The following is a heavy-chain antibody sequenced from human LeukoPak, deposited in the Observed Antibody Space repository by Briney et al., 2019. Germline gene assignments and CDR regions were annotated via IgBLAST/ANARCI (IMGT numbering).Heavy chain of an antibody. CDR1: GGSISSYY. V-gene: IGHV4-59*01. CDR3: ARRTITGTTIDY. CDR2: IYYSGST. J-gene: IGHJ4*02. Sequence: SETLSLTCTVSGGSISSYYWSWIRQPPGKGLEWIGYIYYSGSTNYNPSLKSRVTISVDTSKNQFSLKLSSVTTADTAVHYCARRTITGTTIDYWGQGTLVTVSS. D-gene: IGHD1-20*01.